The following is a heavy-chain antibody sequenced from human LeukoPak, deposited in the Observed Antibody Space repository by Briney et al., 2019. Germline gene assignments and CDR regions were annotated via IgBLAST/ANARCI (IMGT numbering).Heavy chain of an antibody. J-gene: IGHJ4*02. CDR2: ISSNGGST. D-gene: IGHD6-19*01. Sequence: GGSLRLSCSASGFTFSSYAMHWVRQAPGKGLEYVSAISSNGGSTYYADSVKGRFTISRDNSKSTLYLQMSSLRAEDTAVYYCVKDLWYYSSGWFDYWGQGTLVTVSS. V-gene: IGHV3-64D*06. CDR3: VKDLWYYSSGWFDY. CDR1: GFTFSSYA.